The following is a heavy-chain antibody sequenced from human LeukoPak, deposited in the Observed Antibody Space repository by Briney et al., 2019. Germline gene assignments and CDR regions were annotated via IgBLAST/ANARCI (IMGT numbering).Heavy chain of an antibody. Sequence: GGSLRLSCAASGFTFSSYTMNWVRQAPGKVLEWVSAISGSGGSTYYADSVKGRFTISRDNSKNTLYLQMNSLRAEDTAVYYCAKGDRKTGFDYWGQGTLVTVSS. J-gene: IGHJ4*02. CDR1: GFTFSSYT. CDR2: ISGSGGST. D-gene: IGHD7-27*01. V-gene: IGHV3-23*01. CDR3: AKGDRKTGFDY.